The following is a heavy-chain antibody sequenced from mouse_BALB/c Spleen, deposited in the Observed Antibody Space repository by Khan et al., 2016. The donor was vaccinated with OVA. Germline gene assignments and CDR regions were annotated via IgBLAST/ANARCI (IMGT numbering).Heavy chain of an antibody. CDR3: ARDRIDY. V-gene: IGHV1-7*01. J-gene: IGHJ2*01. CDR2: INPSSGYT. Sequence: QVQLKQSGAELAKPGASVKMSCKASGYTFTSYWMHWVKQRPGQGLEWIGYINPSSGYTEYNQNFKDKATLTADKSSSTAYMQLSCLTSEDSAVYYCARDRIDYWGQGTTLTVSS. CDR1: GYTFTSYW.